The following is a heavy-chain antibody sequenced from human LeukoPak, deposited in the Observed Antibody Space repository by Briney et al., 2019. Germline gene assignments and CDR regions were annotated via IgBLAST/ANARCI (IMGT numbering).Heavy chain of an antibody. J-gene: IGHJ6*02. CDR2: ISGSGGST. CDR3: AKSIVGATSPYYYYYGMDV. V-gene: IGHV3-23*01. Sequence: GGSLRLSCAASGFTFSSYAMSWVRQAPGKGLEWVSAISGSGGSTYYADSVKGRFTISRDNSKNTLYLQMNSLRAEDAAVYYCAKSIVGATSPYYYYYGMDVWGQGTTVTVSS. D-gene: IGHD1-26*01. CDR1: GFTFSSYA.